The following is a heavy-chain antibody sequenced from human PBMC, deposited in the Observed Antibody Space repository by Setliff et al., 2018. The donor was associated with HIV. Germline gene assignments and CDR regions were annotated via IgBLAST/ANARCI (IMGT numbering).Heavy chain of an antibody. CDR1: GGSISSTNYY. Sequence: TLSLTCTVSGGSISSTNYYWAWIRRPPGKGLEWIGSIYYSGITYYNSSLKSRVTISVDTSKNQFSLRLSSVTATDTAVHYCARLAMAAAGMRWFDPWGQGALVTVSS. J-gene: IGHJ5*02. V-gene: IGHV4-39*01. D-gene: IGHD6-13*01. CDR3: ARLAMAAAGMRWFDP. CDR2: IYYSGIT.